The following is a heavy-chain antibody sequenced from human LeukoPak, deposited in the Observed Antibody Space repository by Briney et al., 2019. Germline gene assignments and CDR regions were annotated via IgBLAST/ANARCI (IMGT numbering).Heavy chain of an antibody. Sequence: SETLSLTCAVYGGSFSGYYWSWIRQPPGKGLEWIGYIYYSGSTNYNPSLKSRVTISVDTSKNQFSLKLSSVTAADTAVYYCARRGYCSGGSCYSYFDYWGQGTLVTVSS. CDR3: ARRGYCSGGSCYSYFDY. CDR1: GGSFSGYY. J-gene: IGHJ4*02. CDR2: IYYSGST. V-gene: IGHV4-59*08. D-gene: IGHD2-15*01.